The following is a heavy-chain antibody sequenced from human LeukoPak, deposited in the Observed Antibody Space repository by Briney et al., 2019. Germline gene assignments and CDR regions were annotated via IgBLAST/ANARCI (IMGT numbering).Heavy chain of an antibody. CDR1: GFTFSNAW. Sequence: GGSLRLSCVASGFTFSNAWLNWVRQAPGKGLEWVGRIKSKTDGGTTDYVAPVKGRFTMSRDDSKNTLYLQMNSLKTEDTAVYYCTTDGIGYLFNYWGQGSLVIVSS. CDR2: IKSKTDGGTT. D-gene: IGHD3-22*01. CDR3: TTDGIGYLFNY. V-gene: IGHV3-15*07. J-gene: IGHJ4*02.